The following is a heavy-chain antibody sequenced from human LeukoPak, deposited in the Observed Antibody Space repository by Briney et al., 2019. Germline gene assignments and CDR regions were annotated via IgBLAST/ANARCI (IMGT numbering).Heavy chain of an antibody. Sequence: SVKVSCKASGGTFSSYAISWVRQAPGQGLEWMGGIIPIFGTANYAQKFQGRVTITADESTSTAYMELSSLRSEDTAVYYCARDEVPAALWGYFQHWGQGTLVTVSS. J-gene: IGHJ1*01. CDR1: GGTFSSYA. D-gene: IGHD2-2*01. CDR3: ARDEVPAALWGYFQH. V-gene: IGHV1-69*13. CDR2: IIPIFGTA.